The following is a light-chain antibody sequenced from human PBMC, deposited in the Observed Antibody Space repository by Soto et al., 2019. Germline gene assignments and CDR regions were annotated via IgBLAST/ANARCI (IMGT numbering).Light chain of an antibody. CDR1: QTVSSSY. J-gene: IGKJ1*01. CDR2: GAS. V-gene: IGKV3-20*01. CDR3: QQYGSSIGS. Sequence: EIVLTQSPGTLSLSPGERATLSCRASQTVSSSYFAWYQQKPGQAPRLLIYGASTRATGIPDRFSGSGSGTDFTLTIRRLEPEDFAVYYCQQYGSSIGSFGQGTKVDIK.